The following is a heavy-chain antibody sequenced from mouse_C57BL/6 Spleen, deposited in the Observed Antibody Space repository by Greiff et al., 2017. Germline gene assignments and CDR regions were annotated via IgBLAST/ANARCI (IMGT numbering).Heavy chain of an antibody. CDR1: GYTFTDYY. Sequence: VQLQQSGPELVKPGASVKISCKASGYTFTDYYMNWVKQSHGKSLEWIGDINPNTGGTSYNQKFKGKDTLTVDKSSSTAYMELRSLTSEDSAVYYCARSRSYAMDYWGQGTSVTVSS. V-gene: IGHV1-26*01. J-gene: IGHJ4*01. CDR2: INPNTGGT. CDR3: ARSRSYAMDY.